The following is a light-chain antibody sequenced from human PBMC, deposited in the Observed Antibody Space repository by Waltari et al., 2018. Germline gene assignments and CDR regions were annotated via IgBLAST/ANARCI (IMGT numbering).Light chain of an antibody. CDR1: TDDVGTYYF. Sequence: QSALTQPASVSGSPGQSITISCTGTTDDVGTYYFVSWYQQHPGKAPKLIIYEVDQRPSGISNRFSGFKSGNTAALTISGLQIEDEADYYCCSFVTGDTWVFGGGTKVAVL. CDR2: EVD. V-gene: IGLV2-23*02. J-gene: IGLJ3*02. CDR3: CSFVTGDTWV.